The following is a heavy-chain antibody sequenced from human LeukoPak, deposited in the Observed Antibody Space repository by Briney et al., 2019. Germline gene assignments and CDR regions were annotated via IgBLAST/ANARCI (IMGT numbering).Heavy chain of an antibody. Sequence: GGSLRLSRAASGFTFSSYSMNWVRQAPGKGLEWVSPISSSSSYIYYADSVRGRFTISRDNAKNSLYLQMNSLRAEDTAVYYCARDDDYGDYPFDYWGQGTLVTVSS. CDR2: ISSSSSYI. V-gene: IGHV3-21*01. J-gene: IGHJ4*02. D-gene: IGHD4-17*01. CDR3: ARDDDYGDYPFDY. CDR1: GFTFSSYS.